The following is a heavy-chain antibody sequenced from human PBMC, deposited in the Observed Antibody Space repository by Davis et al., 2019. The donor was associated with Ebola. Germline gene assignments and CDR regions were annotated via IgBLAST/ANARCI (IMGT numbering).Heavy chain of an antibody. V-gene: IGHV3-30*03. CDR2: ISYDGSNK. Sequence: GGSLRLSCAASGFTFSSYSMNWVRQAPGKGLEWVAVISYDGSNKYYADSVKGRFTISRDNSKNTLYLQMSSLRAEDTAVYYCARKTYFDYWGQGTLVTVSS. CDR1: GFTFSSYS. J-gene: IGHJ4*02. CDR3: ARKTYFDY.